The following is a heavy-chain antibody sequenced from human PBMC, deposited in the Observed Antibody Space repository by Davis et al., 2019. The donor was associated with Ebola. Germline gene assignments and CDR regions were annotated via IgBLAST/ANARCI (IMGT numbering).Heavy chain of an antibody. Sequence: GGSLRLSVAASEFIFRSYVMSGVRKAPGKGLEWVSTLVTSADTYYADSVKGRFTISRDNSENTVYLQMNGLRVEDTAIYYCAKDTSNIWFDIWGQGTMVTVSS. D-gene: IGHD1-26*01. CDR3: AKDTSNIWFDI. J-gene: IGHJ3*02. V-gene: IGHV3-23*01. CDR1: EFIFRSYV. CDR2: LVTSADT.